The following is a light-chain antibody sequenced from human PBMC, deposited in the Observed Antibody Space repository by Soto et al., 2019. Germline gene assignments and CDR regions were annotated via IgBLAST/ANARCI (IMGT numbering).Light chain of an antibody. CDR1: KLGNKY. J-gene: IGLJ2*01. CDR2: QDI. V-gene: IGLV3-1*01. CDR3: QALDTSTVV. Sequence: SYELTQPPSVSGSPGQTGSITCSGHKLGNKYACWYQRKPGQSPVLVIYQDIKRPSGIPERFSGSNSGNTAALTISGTQAMDEADYYCQALDTSTVVFGGGTKLTVL.